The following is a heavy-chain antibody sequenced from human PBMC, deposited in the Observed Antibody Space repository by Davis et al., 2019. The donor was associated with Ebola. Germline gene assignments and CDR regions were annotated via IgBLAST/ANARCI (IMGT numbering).Heavy chain of an antibody. CDR1: GFTFSSYG. J-gene: IGHJ4*02. Sequence: GESLKISCAASGFTFSSYGMHWVRQAPGKGLEWVAFIRYDGSNKYYADSVKGRFTISRDNSKNTLYLQMNSLRAEDTAVYYCAVGPARWGQGTLVTVSS. CDR3: AVGPAR. CDR2: IRYDGSNK. V-gene: IGHV3-30*02.